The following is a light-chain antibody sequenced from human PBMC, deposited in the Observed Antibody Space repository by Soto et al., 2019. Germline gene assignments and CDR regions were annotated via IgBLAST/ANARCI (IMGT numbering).Light chain of an antibody. V-gene: IGKV3-20*01. CDR3: QQYGSSHT. Sequence: ESEVKESPVTLALSPGQRATLSCRASQSVSSSYLAWYQQKPGQAPRLLIYGASSRATGIPDRFSGSGSGTDFTLTISRLETEDFAVYYCQQYGSSHTFGGGAKVDIK. CDR1: QSVSSSY. J-gene: IGKJ4*01. CDR2: GAS.